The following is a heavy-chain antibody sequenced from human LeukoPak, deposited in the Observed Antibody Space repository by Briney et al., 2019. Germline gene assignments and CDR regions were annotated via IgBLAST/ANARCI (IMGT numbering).Heavy chain of an antibody. J-gene: IGHJ6*03. CDR1: GYTFTSYA. CDR2: INAGNGNT. V-gene: IGHV1-3*03. CDR3: ARDYDSSGDTYYYYYMDV. D-gene: IGHD3-22*01. Sequence: ASVKVSCKASGYTFTSYAMHWVRQAPGQRLEWMGWINAGNGNTKYSQEFQGRVTITRDTSASTAYMELSSLRSEDMAVYYCARDYDSSGDTYYYYYMDVWGKGTTVTVSS.